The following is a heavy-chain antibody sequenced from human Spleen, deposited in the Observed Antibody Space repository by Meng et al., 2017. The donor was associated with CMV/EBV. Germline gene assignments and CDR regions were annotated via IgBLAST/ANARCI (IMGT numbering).Heavy chain of an antibody. CDR3: ARDRDLPFWSGYLYALDV. D-gene: IGHD3-3*01. V-gene: IGHV1-18*01. J-gene: IGHJ6*02. Sequence: ASVKVSCKASGYTFTSYAMHWVRQAPGQRLEWMGWISANNGNTNYAQKFQGRVTMTTDTSTSTAYMELRSLRSDDTAVYYCARDRDLPFWSGYLYALDVWGQGTTVTVSS. CDR1: GYTFTSYA. CDR2: ISANNGNT.